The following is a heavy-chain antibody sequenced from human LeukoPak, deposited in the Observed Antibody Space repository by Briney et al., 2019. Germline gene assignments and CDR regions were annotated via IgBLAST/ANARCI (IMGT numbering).Heavy chain of an antibody. CDR3: ARPYYYDSRIDP. Sequence: SETLSLTCTVSGGSISSGDYYWSWIRQPPGKGLEWIAYMYYSGSTYYNPSLKSRVTMSADTSKNKLSLKLSSVTAADTAVYYCARPYYYDSRIDPWGQGILVTVSS. CDR1: GGSISSGDYY. V-gene: IGHV4-30-4*01. CDR2: MYYSGST. D-gene: IGHD3-22*01. J-gene: IGHJ5*02.